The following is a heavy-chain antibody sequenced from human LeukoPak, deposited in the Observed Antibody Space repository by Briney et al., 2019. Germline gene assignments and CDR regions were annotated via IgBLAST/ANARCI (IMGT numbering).Heavy chain of an antibody. J-gene: IGHJ1*01. CDR2: IYYSGRT. CDR3: ARRRYYDGSGYLE. V-gene: IGHV4-39*01. Sequence: SETLSLTCTVSGGSISSSSYYWGWIRQPPGKGLEWIGTIYYSGRTYYSPSLRSRVTMSVDPSNNQFSLNLRSVTAADTALYYCARRRYYDGSGYLEWGQGTLLSVSS. CDR1: GGSISSSSYY. D-gene: IGHD3-22*01.